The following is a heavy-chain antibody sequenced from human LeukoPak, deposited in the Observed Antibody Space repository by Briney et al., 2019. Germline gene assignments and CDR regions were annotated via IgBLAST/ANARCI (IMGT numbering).Heavy chain of an antibody. CDR2: IWYDGSNK. D-gene: IGHD4-17*01. J-gene: IGHJ4*02. Sequence: PGGSLRLSCAASGFTFSSYGMHWVRQAPGKGLEWVAVIWYDGSNKYYADSVKGRFTISRDNSKNTLYLQMNSLRAEDTAVYYCARGIFHDYGDYYYFDYWGQGTLVTVSS. CDR1: GFTFSSYG. V-gene: IGHV3-33*01. CDR3: ARGIFHDYGDYYYFDY.